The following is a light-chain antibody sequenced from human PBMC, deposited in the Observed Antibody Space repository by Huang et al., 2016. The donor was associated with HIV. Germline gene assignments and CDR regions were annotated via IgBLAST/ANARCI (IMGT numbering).Light chain of an antibody. Sequence: ETVMTQSPVTLSMSPGDRASLSCRSSQIVSSHLAWYQQKPGQAPRLLIYAASTRAPGVPARFSGSGAGTEFTLTISTLQSEDSAVYYCQQYNDFRGTFGPGTRVEIK. CDR1: QIVSSH. J-gene: IGKJ3*01. CDR3: QQYNDFRGT. CDR2: AAS. V-gene: IGKV3-15*01.